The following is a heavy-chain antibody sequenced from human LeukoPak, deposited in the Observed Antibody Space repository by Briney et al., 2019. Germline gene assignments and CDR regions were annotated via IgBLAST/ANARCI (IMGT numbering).Heavy chain of an antibody. CDR1: GYTLTELS. D-gene: IGHD6-13*01. Sequence: ASVKVSCTVSGYTLTELSMHWVRQAPGKGLEWTGGFDPEDGETIYAQKFQGRVTMTEDTSTDTAYMKLSSLRSEDTAVYYCATEIAAAGLYFDYWGQGTLVTVSS. CDR2: FDPEDGET. CDR3: ATEIAAAGLYFDY. V-gene: IGHV1-24*01. J-gene: IGHJ4*02.